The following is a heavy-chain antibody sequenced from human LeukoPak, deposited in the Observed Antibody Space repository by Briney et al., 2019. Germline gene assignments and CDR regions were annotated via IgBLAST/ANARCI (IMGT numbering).Heavy chain of an antibody. V-gene: IGHV4-59*08. Sequence: PSETLSLTCTVSGGSISSYYWSWIRQPPGKGLEWIGYIYYSGSTNHNPSLKSRVTISVDTSKNQFSLKLSSVTAADTAVYYCARQLYRDGYNTIDYWGQGTLVTVSS. J-gene: IGHJ4*02. CDR3: ARQLYRDGYNTIDY. D-gene: IGHD5-24*01. CDR2: IYYSGST. CDR1: GGSISSYY.